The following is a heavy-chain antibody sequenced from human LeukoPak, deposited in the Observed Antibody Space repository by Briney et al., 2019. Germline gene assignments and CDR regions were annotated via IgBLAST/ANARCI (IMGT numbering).Heavy chain of an antibody. CDR1: GGSISSYY. J-gene: IGHJ5*02. D-gene: IGHD3-22*01. Sequence: PSETLSLTCTVSGGSISSYYWSWIRQPPGKGLGWIGYIYYSGSANYNPSLKSRDTISVATSKNQFSLKLSSVTDADTAVYYCARDYYDSSGYYYANWFDPWGKGTLVTVSS. CDR2: IYYSGSA. V-gene: IGHV4-59*01. CDR3: ARDYYDSSGYYYANWFDP.